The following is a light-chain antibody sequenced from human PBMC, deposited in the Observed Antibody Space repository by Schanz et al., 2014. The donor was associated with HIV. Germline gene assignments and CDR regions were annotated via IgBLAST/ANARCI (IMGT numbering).Light chain of an antibody. J-gene: IGLJ2*01. Sequence: QSVLTQPPSVSGAPGQRVTISCAGNSSNIGAGYDVHWYQQLPGTAPKLLLYDVSIRVRPSGVSNRFSGSKSGNTASLTISGLQADDEADYYCSSYTSSSTLVFGGGTKLTVL. CDR1: SSNIGAGYD. V-gene: IGLV1-40*01. CDR2: DVS. CDR3: SSYTSSSTLV.